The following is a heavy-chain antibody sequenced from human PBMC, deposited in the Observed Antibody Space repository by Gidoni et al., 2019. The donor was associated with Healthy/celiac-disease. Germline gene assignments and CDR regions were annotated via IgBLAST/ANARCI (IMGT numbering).Heavy chain of an antibody. CDR1: GLTFSSYR. J-gene: IGHJ1*01. CDR3: ARGPHYYILTGSGLEYFQH. Sequence: EVQLVESGGGLVKPGGALRLSCAAYGLTFSSYRMSWVRQAPGKGLEWVSSISSRSSYLYYADSVKCRFPISRDNAKNSLYLQMNSLSAEDTAVYYCARGPHYYILTGSGLEYFQHWGQGTLVTVSS. D-gene: IGHD3-9*01. CDR2: ISSRSSYL. V-gene: IGHV3-21*01.